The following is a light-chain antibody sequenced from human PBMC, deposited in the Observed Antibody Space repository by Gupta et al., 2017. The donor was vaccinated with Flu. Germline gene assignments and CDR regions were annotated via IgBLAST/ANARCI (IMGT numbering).Light chain of an antibody. V-gene: IGKV1-5*03. J-gene: IGKJ1*01. CDR3: RHEYSYRWT. CDR2: KAS. Sequence: PSTTSASVGDRVAITSRATQRISSWLASYYQKRGRTAKLLLYKASSVLSSVLPTMSSSRSSGAFTLIIISRQPPDFVTTYCRHEYSYRWTFGQGTKLEIK. CDR1: QRISSW.